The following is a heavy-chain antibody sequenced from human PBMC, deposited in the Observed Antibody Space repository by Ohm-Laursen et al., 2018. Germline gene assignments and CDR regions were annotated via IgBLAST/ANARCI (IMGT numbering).Heavy chain of an antibody. CDR2: FDPEDGET. CDR1: GYTLTELS. Sequence: ASVKVSCKVSGYTLTELSMHWVRQAPGKGLEWMGGFDPEDGETIYAQKFQGRVTMTEDTSTDTAYMELSSLRSDDTAVYYCAGTDYYDSSGPWGYWGQGTLVTVSS. CDR3: AGTDYYDSSGPWGY. V-gene: IGHV1-24*01. D-gene: IGHD3-22*01. J-gene: IGHJ4*02.